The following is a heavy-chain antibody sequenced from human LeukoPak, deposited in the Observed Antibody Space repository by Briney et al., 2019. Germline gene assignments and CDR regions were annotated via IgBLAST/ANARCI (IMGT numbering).Heavy chain of an antibody. J-gene: IGHJ4*02. CDR3: VKGGGSGTLKYYFDY. V-gene: IGHV3-64D*06. CDR1: GFTFSMYS. CDR2: ISTNGGTT. Sequence: GGSLRLSCSASGFTFSMYSMHWVRQAPGNGLESASSISTNGGTTDYADSVRGRFTISRDNSKNTLHLQMSSLRAEDTAMYYCVKGGGSGTLKYYFDYWGQGTLVTVSS. D-gene: IGHD3-10*01.